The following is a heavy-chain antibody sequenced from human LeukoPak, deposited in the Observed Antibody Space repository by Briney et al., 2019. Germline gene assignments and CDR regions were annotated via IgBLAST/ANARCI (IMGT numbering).Heavy chain of an antibody. Sequence: GGSLRLSCAASGFTFSRYTMNWVRQAPGKGLEWVSSISGSFSTIFYADSVKGRFTISRDNSKNTLYLQMNSLRAEDTALYFCAKGVPYSSGWDYFDYWGQGTLVTVSS. CDR1: GFTFSRYT. CDR2: ISGSFSTI. J-gene: IGHJ4*02. CDR3: AKGVPYSSGWDYFDY. V-gene: IGHV3-23*01. D-gene: IGHD6-19*01.